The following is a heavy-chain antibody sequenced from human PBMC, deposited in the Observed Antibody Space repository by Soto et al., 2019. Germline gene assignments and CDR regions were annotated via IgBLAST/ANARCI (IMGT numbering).Heavy chain of an antibody. CDR3: AMIHVDTYMFYWFDP. Sequence: SETLSLTCTVSGDSVTSGNYYWSWIRQPPGKGLERIGHIYYSGSTNYSPSLKSRVTISLDTSNNQFSLKVTSVTAADTAVYYCAMIHVDTYMFYWFDPWGQGTLVTVSS. V-gene: IGHV4-61*01. J-gene: IGHJ5*01. CDR1: GDSVTSGNYY. D-gene: IGHD3-10*02. CDR2: IYYSGST.